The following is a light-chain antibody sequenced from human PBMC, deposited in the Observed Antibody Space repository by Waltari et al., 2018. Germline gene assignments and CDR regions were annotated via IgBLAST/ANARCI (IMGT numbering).Light chain of an antibody. V-gene: IGLV1-47*01. CDR3: AAWDDSLSGLV. J-gene: IGLJ3*02. CDR2: KKN. CDR1: SSNIGSNY. Sequence: QSVLTQPPSASGTPGQKVTISCNGSSSNIGSNYVYWYQQLPGTAPKLLIFKKNQRPSGRPHRFSDSKSGTSASLAINGLRSDDEADYYCAAWDDSLSGLVLGGGTKVTVL.